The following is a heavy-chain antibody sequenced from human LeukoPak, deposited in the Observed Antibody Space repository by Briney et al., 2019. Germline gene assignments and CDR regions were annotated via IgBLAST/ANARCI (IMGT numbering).Heavy chain of an antibody. V-gene: IGHV3-30*03. CDR1: GFTFRTYS. CDR3: VREFGHNRWYFDY. J-gene: IGHJ4*02. Sequence: GGSLRLSCAASGFTFRTYSIHWVRQAPGTGLEWVTVVSADGRTQLYSDSVKGRFTVSRDNSLNTLHLQMNSLKTEDTAVYYCVREFGHNRWYFDYWGQGALVTVSS. D-gene: IGHD5-24*01. CDR2: VSADGRTQ.